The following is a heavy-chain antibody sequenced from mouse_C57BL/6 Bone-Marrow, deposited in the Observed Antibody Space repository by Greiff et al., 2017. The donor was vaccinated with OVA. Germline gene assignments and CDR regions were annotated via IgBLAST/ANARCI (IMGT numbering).Heavy chain of an antibody. D-gene: IGHD2-5*01. CDR1: GYTFTSYW. J-gene: IGHJ1*03. Sequence: QVQLQQSGAELVKPGASVKMSCKASGYTFTSYWITWVKQRPGQGLEWIGDIYPGSGSTNYNEKFKSKATLTVDTSSSTAYMQLSSLTSEDSAVYYCALSTIVTFYWYIEVWGTGTTVTVSS. V-gene: IGHV1-55*01. CDR3: ALSTIVTFYWYIEV. CDR2: IYPGSGST.